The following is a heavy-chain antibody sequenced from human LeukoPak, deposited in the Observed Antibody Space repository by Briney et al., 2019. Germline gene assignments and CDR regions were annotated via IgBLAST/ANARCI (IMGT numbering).Heavy chain of an antibody. D-gene: IGHD3-10*01. J-gene: IGHJ4*02. CDR1: GYTFTSYG. Sequence: ASVKVSCKASGYTFTSYGINWVRQAPGQGLEWMGWISAYKGNTNYAQKLQGRVTMTTDTSTSTAYMELRSLRSDDTAVYYCARDSFALFGIVMVRGVLLPNFDYWGQGTLVTVSS. CDR2: ISAYKGNT. CDR3: ARDSFALFGIVMVRGVLLPNFDY. V-gene: IGHV1-18*01.